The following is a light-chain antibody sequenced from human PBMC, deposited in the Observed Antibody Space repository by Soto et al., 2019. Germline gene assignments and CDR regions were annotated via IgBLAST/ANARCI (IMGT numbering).Light chain of an antibody. J-gene: IGKJ4*01. CDR1: QSVSSN. CDR2: DAS. Sequence: ENVLTQSPATLSLSPGERATLSCRASQSVSSNLAWYQQKPGQAPRLLIYDASKRATGIPARFSGSGSGTDFTLTISSLQPEDFAVYYCHQRSNWPPTFGGGTNVDI. CDR3: HQRSNWPPT. V-gene: IGKV3-11*01.